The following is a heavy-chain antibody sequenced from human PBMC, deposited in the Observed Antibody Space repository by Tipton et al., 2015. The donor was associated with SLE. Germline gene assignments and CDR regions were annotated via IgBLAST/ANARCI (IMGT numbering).Heavy chain of an antibody. CDR3: ASSYSSSSFGY. CDR2: IYTSGST. J-gene: IGHJ4*02. V-gene: IGHV4-34*09. D-gene: IGHD6-6*01. Sequence: TLSLTCAVYGGSFSGYYWSWIRQPPGKGLEWIGYIYTSGSTNYNPSLKSRVTISVDTSKNQFSLKLSSVTAADTAVYYCASSYSSSSFGYWGQGTLVTVSS. CDR1: GGSFSGYY.